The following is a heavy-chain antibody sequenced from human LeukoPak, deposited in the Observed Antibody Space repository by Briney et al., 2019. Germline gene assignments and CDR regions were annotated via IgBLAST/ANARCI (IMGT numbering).Heavy chain of an antibody. CDR1: GFTFSSYW. V-gene: IGHV3-74*01. D-gene: IGHD1-7*01. CDR3: ARKGLGGELGGFDS. CDR2: INSDGSST. Sequence: GGSLRLSCAASGFTFSSYWMHWVRQAPGKGLVWVSRINSDGSSTSYADSVKGRFTISRDNAKNSLYLQMNSQRVEDTALYHCARKGLGGELGGFDSWGQGTLVTVSS. J-gene: IGHJ4*02.